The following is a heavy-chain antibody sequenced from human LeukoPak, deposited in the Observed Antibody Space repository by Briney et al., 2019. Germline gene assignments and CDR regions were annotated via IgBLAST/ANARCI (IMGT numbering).Heavy chain of an antibody. Sequence: SETLSLTCTVSGGSISSGSYYWSWIRQPAGKGLEWIGRIYTSGSTNYNPSLKSRVTIPVDTSKNQFSLKLSSVTAADTAVYYCARSDIVVVPAAIPPHYYYYGMDVWGQGTTVTVSS. CDR3: ARSDIVVVPAAIPPHYYYYGMDV. CDR1: GGSISSGSYY. CDR2: IYTSGST. V-gene: IGHV4-61*02. J-gene: IGHJ6*02. D-gene: IGHD2-2*01.